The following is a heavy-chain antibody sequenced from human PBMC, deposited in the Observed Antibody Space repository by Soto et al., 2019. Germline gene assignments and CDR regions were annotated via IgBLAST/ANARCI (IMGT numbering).Heavy chain of an antibody. D-gene: IGHD3-16*02. J-gene: IGHJ4*02. V-gene: IGHV3-30*18. CDR3: AKTGRRLRLGELSFGYFDY. CDR1: GFTFSSYG. Sequence: QVQLVESGGGVVQPGRSLRLSCAASGFTFSSYGMHWVRQAPGMGLEWVAVISYDGSNKYYADSVKGRFTISRDNSKNTLYLQMNSLRAEDTAVYYCAKTGRRLRLGELSFGYFDYWGQGTLVTVSS. CDR2: ISYDGSNK.